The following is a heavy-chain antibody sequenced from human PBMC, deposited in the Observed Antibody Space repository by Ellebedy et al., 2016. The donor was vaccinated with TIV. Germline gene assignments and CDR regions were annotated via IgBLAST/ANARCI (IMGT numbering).Heavy chain of an antibody. CDR2: INQDGSRI. D-gene: IGHD3-22*01. CDR3: ASDRAYGDYSPGYYGMDV. CDR1: GFTFNSYW. Sequence: GGSLRLSCAASGFTFNSYWMSWVRQAPGKGLEWVANINQDGSRIYYVDSVKGRFTISRDNAKNSVFLRMNTLRVEDTAVDHCASDRAYGDYSPGYYGMDVWGQGTTVTVSS. V-gene: IGHV3-7*03. J-gene: IGHJ6*02.